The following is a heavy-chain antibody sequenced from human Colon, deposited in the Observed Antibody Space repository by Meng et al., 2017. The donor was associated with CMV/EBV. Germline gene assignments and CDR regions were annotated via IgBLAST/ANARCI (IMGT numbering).Heavy chain of an antibody. CDR1: GSTFSSYE. CDR3: AREGQTSTHWLGPLHN. J-gene: IGHJ4*02. CDR2: ISSDGGTV. Sequence: GESLKISCAASGSTFSSYEMNWVRQAPGKGLEWVSYISSDGGTVLYADSVKGRFAISRDNTKNSVYLQMKSLRVGDTAVYYCAREGQTSTHWLGPLHNWGQGTVVTVSS. D-gene: IGHD1-1*01. V-gene: IGHV3-48*03.